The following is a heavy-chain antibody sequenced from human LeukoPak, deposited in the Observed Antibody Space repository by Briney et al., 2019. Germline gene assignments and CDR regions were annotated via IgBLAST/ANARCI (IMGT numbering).Heavy chain of an antibody. D-gene: IGHD6-13*01. CDR1: GLIFISYA. J-gene: IGHJ5*02. Sequence: GGSLRLSCAVSGLIFISYAMSWVRQAPGKGLEWVSAISGSGRSTYYADSVKGRFTISRDNSNNTMYLQMNSLRVDDTAVYYCAKGVSSSSPLNWFDPWGQGTLVTVSS. CDR3: AKGVSSSSPLNWFDP. V-gene: IGHV3-23*01. CDR2: ISGSGRST.